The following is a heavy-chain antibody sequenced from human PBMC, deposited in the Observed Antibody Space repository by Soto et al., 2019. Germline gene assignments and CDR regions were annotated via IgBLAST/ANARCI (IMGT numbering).Heavy chain of an antibody. CDR2: IYSSENT. Sequence: QLQLQESGPGLVKPSETLSLTCTVSGGSVSSSSYCWCGIRQSPGRGLECSGTIYSSENTYNNPALMSPVTISVDTSQNEFSLTLSSVTAADTAVYYCARLNGYWISTNSHGHYSMAAWGQGTTVPVSS. CDR3: ARLNGYWISTNSHGHYSMAA. D-gene: IGHD2-2*03. J-gene: IGHJ6*02. CDR1: GGSVSSSSYC. V-gene: IGHV4-39*01.